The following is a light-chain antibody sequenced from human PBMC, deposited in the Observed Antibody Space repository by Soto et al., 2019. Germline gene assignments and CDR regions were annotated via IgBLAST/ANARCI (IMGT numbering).Light chain of an antibody. CDR3: QQYGSSPRT. CDR1: QSVSSSY. V-gene: IGKV3-20*01. J-gene: IGKJ5*01. Sequence: EIVLTQSPGTLSLSPGERATLSCRASQSVSSSYLAWYQKKPGQAPRLLIYGASSRATGITDRFSGSGSGTDFTLTISRLEPEDFAVYYCQQYGSSPRTFGQGTRLEIK. CDR2: GAS.